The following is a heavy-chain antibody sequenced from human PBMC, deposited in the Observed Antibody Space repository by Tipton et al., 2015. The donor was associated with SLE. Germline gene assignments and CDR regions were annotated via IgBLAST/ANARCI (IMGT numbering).Heavy chain of an antibody. V-gene: IGHV3-33*01. Sequence: SLRLSCAASGFDFSSYGMHWVRQAPGQGLEWVAVIWYDGSNKYYGDSVKGRFTISRDNSKNALYLQVNSLRAEDTAVYYCARGGPSTGNAYDIWGQGTMVTVSS. CDR1: GFDFSSYG. J-gene: IGHJ3*02. CDR3: ARGGPSTGNAYDI. D-gene: IGHD1-1*01. CDR2: IWYDGSNK.